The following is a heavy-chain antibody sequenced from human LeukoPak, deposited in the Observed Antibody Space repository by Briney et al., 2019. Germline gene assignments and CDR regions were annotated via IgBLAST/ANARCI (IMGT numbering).Heavy chain of an antibody. V-gene: IGHV4-59*01. J-gene: IGHJ4*02. CDR3: ARKGGHFDY. D-gene: IGHD2-15*01. CDR1: GGSISYYY. CDR2: IYYNGST. Sequence: SETLSLTCAVSGGSISYYYWSWIRQSPGKGLEWIGYIYYNGSTNYNPSLKSRVTISVDMSKNQFSLKVTSVTAADTAIYYCARKGGHFDYWGQGTLVTVSS.